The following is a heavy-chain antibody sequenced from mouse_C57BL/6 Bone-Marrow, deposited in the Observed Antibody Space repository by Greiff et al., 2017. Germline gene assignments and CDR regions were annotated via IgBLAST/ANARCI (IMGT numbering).Heavy chain of an antibody. Sequence: VQLQQSGAELVRPGASVKLSCTASGFNIKDDYMHWVKQRPEQGLEWIGWIDPENGDTEYASKFQGKATITADTSSNTAYLQLSSLTSEDTAVYYCTTDSHYYGSSPYYFDYWGQGTTLTVSS. CDR2: IDPENGDT. V-gene: IGHV14-4*01. J-gene: IGHJ2*01. D-gene: IGHD1-1*01. CDR3: TTDSHYYGSSPYYFDY. CDR1: GFNIKDDY.